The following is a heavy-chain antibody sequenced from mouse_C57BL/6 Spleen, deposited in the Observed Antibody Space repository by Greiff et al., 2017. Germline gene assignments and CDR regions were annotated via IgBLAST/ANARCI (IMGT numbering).Heavy chain of an antibody. CDR2: ISSGGSYT. CDR1: GFTFSSYG. D-gene: IGHD2-1*01. CDR3: ARHDYYGNYTWFAY. J-gene: IGHJ3*01. V-gene: IGHV5-6*01. Sequence: EVQLVESGGDLVKPGGSLKLSCAASGFTFSSYGMSWVRQTPDKRLEWVATISSGGSYTYYPDSVKGRFTISRDNAKNTLYLQMSSLKSEDTAMYYCARHDYYGNYTWFAYWGQGTLVTVSA.